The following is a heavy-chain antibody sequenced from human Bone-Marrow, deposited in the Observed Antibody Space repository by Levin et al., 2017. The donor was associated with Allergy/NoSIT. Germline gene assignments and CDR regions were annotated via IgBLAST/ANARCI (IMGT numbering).Heavy chain of an antibody. Sequence: GGSLRLSCAASGFTFSSYAMSWVRQAPGKGLEWVSAISGSGGSTYYADSVKGRFTISRDNSKNTLYLQMNSLRAEDTAVYYCAKEERGSYRTTQLNWFDPWGQGTLVTVSS. CDR2: ISGSGGST. CDR1: GFTFSSYA. D-gene: IGHD3-16*02. CDR3: AKEERGSYRTTQLNWFDP. J-gene: IGHJ5*02. V-gene: IGHV3-23*01.